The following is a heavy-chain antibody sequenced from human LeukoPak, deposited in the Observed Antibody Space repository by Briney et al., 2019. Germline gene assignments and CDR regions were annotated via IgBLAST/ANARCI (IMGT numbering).Heavy chain of an antibody. V-gene: IGHV3-23*01. CDR1: GLTFSTNA. Sequence: PGGTLTLSCAASGLTFSTNAMSWVRQAPGKGLEWVSGISVSGGSTYYADSVKGRFTISRDNSKNTLCVQMTSLRAEDTAVYYCAKEGSPPNFYYMDVWGKGATVSISS. J-gene: IGHJ6*03. CDR2: ISVSGGST. CDR3: AKEGSPPNFYYMDV. D-gene: IGHD6-19*01.